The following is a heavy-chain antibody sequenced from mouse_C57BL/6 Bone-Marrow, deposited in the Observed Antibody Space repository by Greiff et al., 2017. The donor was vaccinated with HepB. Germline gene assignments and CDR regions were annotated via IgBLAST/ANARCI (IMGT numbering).Heavy chain of an antibody. J-gene: IGHJ1*03. CDR1: GFSFNTYA. CDR3: VRQKDLYYSKDWYFDV. V-gene: IGHV10-1*01. D-gene: IGHD2-5*01. CDR2: IRSKSNNYAT. Sequence: EVQGVESGGGLVQPKGSLKLSCAASGFSFNTYAMNWVRQAPGKGLEWVARIRSKSNNYATYYADSVKDRFTISRDDSESMLYLQMNNLKTEDTAMYYCVRQKDLYYSKDWYFDVWGTGTTVTVSS.